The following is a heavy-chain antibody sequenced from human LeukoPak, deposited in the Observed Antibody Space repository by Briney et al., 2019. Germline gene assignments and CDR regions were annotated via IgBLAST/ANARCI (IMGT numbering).Heavy chain of an antibody. CDR2: IYYSGST. CDR3: ARGSIAVAGTFDY. D-gene: IGHD6-19*01. Sequence: SETLSLTCTVSGGSISSYYWSWIRQPPGKGLEWIGYIYYSGSTNYNPSLKSRVTISVDTSKNQFSLKLSSVTAADTAVYYCARGSIAVAGTFDYWGQGTRVTVSS. J-gene: IGHJ4*02. CDR1: GGSISSYY. V-gene: IGHV4-59*01.